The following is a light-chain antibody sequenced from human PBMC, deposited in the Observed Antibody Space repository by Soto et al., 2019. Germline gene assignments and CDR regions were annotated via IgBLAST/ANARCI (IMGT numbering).Light chain of an antibody. CDR1: QSVSMD. Sequence: ILMTQAPATMFLSPRDSATLFCRSSQSVSMDVGWYRQTPGEASRLLFYCSSTRATGIPVRFSGSASGTEFTLTISSLQSEDYTVYYCQQYNKWPLTFGQGTKVDIK. CDR3: QQYNKWPLT. CDR2: CSS. V-gene: IGKV3-15*01. J-gene: IGKJ1*01.